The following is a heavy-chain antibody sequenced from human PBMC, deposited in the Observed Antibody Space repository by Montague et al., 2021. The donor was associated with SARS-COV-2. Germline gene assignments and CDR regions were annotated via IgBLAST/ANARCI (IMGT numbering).Heavy chain of an antibody. CDR3: ARGSGWVGNAFDI. V-gene: IGHV4-59*01. D-gene: IGHD6-19*01. CDR2: IYYSGST. CDR1: GGSISSYY. Sequence: SETLSLTCTVSGGSISSYYWSWIRQPPGKGLEWIGYIYYSGSTXXXPSXKGRVTISVDTSKNQFSLKPSSVTAADTAVYYCARGSGWVGNAFDIWGQGTMGTVSS. J-gene: IGHJ3*02.